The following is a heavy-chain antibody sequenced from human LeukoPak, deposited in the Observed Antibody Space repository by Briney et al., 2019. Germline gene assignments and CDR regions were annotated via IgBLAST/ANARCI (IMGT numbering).Heavy chain of an antibody. CDR3: ARAQNGWQWLVRPLGPLDAFDI. CDR1: GGSISSYY. V-gene: IGHV4-59*01. CDR2: IYYSGST. J-gene: IGHJ3*02. Sequence: PSETLSLTCTVSGGSISSYYWSWIRQPPGKGLEWIGYIYYSGSTNYNPSLKSRVTISVDTSKNQFSLKLSSVTAADTAVYYCARAQNGWQWLVRPLGPLDAFDIWGQGTMVTVSS. D-gene: IGHD6-19*01.